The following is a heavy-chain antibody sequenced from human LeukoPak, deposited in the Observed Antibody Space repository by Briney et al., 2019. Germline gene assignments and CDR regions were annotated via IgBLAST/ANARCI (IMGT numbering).Heavy chain of an antibody. Sequence: PSETLSLTCTVSGGSISSYYWSWIRQPPGKGLEWIGSIYYSGSTYYNPSLKSRVTISVDTSKNQFSLKLSSVTAADTAVYYCARSSPTMIVVAPFDYWGQGTLVTVSS. CDR3: ARSSPTMIVVAPFDY. CDR1: GGSISSYY. J-gene: IGHJ4*02. D-gene: IGHD3-22*01. CDR2: IYYSGST. V-gene: IGHV4-59*12.